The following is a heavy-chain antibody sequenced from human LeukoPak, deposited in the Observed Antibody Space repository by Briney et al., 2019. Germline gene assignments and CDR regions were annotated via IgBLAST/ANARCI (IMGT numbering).Heavy chain of an antibody. V-gene: IGHV4-39*01. CDR1: GGSISSSSYY. CDR3: ARLAILGWFDP. D-gene: IGHD3-3*01. Sequence: SETLSLTCTVSGGSISSSSYYWGWIRQPPGKGREWIGSIYYSGSTYYNPSLKSRVTISVDTSKNQFSLKLSSVTAADTAVYYCARLAILGWFDPWGQGTLVTVSS. CDR2: IYYSGST. J-gene: IGHJ5*02.